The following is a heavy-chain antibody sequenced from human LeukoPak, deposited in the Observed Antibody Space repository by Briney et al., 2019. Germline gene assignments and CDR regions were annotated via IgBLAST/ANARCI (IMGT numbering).Heavy chain of an antibody. CDR3: ARRAFSSGYYYFDY. CDR1: GGSISSYY. J-gene: IGHJ4*02. Sequence: SETLSLTCTVSGGSISSYYWSWIRQPPGKGLEWIGYIYYSGSTNYNPSLKSRVTISVDTSKNQSSLKLSSVTAADTAVYYCARRAFSSGYYYFDYWGQGTLVTVSS. V-gene: IGHV4-59*08. D-gene: IGHD3-22*01. CDR2: IYYSGST.